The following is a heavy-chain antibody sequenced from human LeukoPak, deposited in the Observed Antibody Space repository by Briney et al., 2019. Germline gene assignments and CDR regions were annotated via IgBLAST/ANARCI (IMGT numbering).Heavy chain of an antibody. D-gene: IGHD1-14*01. CDR1: GFTFSSYG. CDR3: AREREPFMEYFDY. Sequence: PGGSLRLSCAASGFTFSSYGMHWVRQAPGKGLEWVAVIWYDGSNEYYADSVKGRFTISRDNSKNTLYLQMNSLRAEDTAVYYCAREREPFMEYFDYWGQGTMVTVSS. J-gene: IGHJ4*02. CDR2: IWYDGSNE. V-gene: IGHV3-33*01.